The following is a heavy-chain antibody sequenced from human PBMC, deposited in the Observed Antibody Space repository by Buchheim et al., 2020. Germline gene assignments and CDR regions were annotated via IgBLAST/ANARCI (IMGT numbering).Heavy chain of an antibody. CDR3: VTVTYHYFDY. V-gene: IGHV3-48*04. CDR2: ITTTSSTI. J-gene: IGHJ4*02. D-gene: IGHD4-17*01. CDR1: GFTFSSYS. Sequence: EVQLVESGGGLVQPGGSLRLSCAASGFTFSSYSMNWVRQAPGKGLEWISLITTTSSTIYYSDSVRGRFTVSRENAKNSLYLQMNSLRAEDTAVYYCVTVTYHYFDYWGQGTL.